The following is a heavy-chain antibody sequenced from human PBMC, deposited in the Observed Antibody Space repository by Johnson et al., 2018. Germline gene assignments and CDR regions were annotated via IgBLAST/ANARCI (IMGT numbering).Heavy chain of an antibody. V-gene: IGHV3-7*01. CDR1: GFTFGTSW. Sequence: VQLVESGGGLVHLGGSLRVSCAASGFTFGTSWMTWVRQAPGKGLEYVANISPQGNEKYYADSVYGRFTISRDNARNSLYLQMNSLRADDAAIYFCARDPEWSAFDIWGQGNVVTVS. CDR2: ISPQGNEK. CDR3: ARDPEWSAFDI. D-gene: IGHD2-8*01. J-gene: IGHJ3*02.